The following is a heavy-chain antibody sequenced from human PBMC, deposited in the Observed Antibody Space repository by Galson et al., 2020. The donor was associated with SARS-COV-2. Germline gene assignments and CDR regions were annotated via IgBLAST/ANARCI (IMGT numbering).Heavy chain of an antibody. D-gene: IGHD3-9*01. V-gene: IGHV4-59*01. Sequence: ETLSLTCTVSGGSISSYYWSWIRQPPGKGLEWIGYIYYSGSTNYNPSLKSRVTISVDTSKNQFSLKLSSVTAADTAVYYCARDRSRYFDWLPHYYYYGMDVWGQGTTVTVSS. CDR2: IYYSGST. J-gene: IGHJ6*02. CDR1: GGSISSYY. CDR3: ARDRSRYFDWLPHYYYYGMDV.